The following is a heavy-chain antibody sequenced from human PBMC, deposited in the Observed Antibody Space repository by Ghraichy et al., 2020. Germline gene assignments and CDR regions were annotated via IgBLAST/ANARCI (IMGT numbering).Heavy chain of an antibody. Sequence: LSLTCAASGFTVSSNYMSWVRQAPGKGLEWVSVIYSGGSAYYADSVKGRFTISRDNSKNTLYLQMNSLRAEDTAVYYCARDRSYGDYVGWFDPWGQGTLVTVSS. D-gene: IGHD4-17*01. J-gene: IGHJ5*02. CDR3: ARDRSYGDYVGWFDP. V-gene: IGHV3-66*01. CDR2: IYSGGSA. CDR1: GFTVSSNY.